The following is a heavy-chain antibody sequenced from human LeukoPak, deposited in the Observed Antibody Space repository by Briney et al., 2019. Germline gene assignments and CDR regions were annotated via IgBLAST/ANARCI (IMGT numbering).Heavy chain of an antibody. CDR1: GFTFSSYS. J-gene: IGHJ4*02. D-gene: IGHD1-26*01. CDR3: AKAAIVGATLSGLDY. V-gene: IGHV3-21*04. Sequence: PGGSLRLSCAASGFTFSSYSMNWVRQAPGKGPEWVSSISASSSYIYYADSVEGRFTISRDNAKNSLYLQMNSLRAEDTAVYYCAKAAIVGATLSGLDYWGQGTLVTVSS. CDR2: ISASSSYI.